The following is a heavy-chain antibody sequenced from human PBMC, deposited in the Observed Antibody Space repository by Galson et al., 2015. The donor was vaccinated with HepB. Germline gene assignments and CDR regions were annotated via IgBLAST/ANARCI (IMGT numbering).Heavy chain of an antibody. J-gene: IGHJ5*02. CDR1: GYSFTSYW. CDR3: ARNVLLWFGEPTAFDP. V-gene: IGHV5-10-1*01. Sequence: QSGAEVKKPGESLRISCKGSGYSFTSYWISWVRQMPGKGLEWMGRIDPSDSYTNYSPSFQGHVTISADKSISTAYLQWSSLKASDTAMYYCARNVLLWFGEPTAFDPWGQGTLVTVSS. D-gene: IGHD3-10*01. CDR2: IDPSDSYT.